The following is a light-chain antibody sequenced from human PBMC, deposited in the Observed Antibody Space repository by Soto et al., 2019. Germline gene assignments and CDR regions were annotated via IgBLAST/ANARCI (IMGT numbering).Light chain of an antibody. V-gene: IGKV1-5*03. CDR1: QSINNW. CDR3: QQYESFPRT. Sequence: DLQMTQSPSTLSASVGDRVTITCRASQSINNWLAWYQQKPGKAPKLFIFKASTLESGVPSRFSGSGCGTEFTLSISSLQPDDFATYFCQQYESFPRTFGQGTKVEIK. CDR2: KAS. J-gene: IGKJ1*01.